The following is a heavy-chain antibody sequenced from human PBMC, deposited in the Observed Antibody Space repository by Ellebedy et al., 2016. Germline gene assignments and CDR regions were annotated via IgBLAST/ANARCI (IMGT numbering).Heavy chain of an antibody. D-gene: IGHD6-13*01. Sequence: GESLKISCAASGFTFSNYAVSWVRQAPGKGLEWVSTISAAGSGTYYADSVKGRFTIARDNPKNTLSVQMNNLRAEDTAVYYCAGDSRGITAAGTSLHYWGQGTLVTVSS. J-gene: IGHJ4*02. CDR2: ISAAGSGT. CDR1: GFTFSNYA. CDR3: AGDSRGITAAGTSLHY. V-gene: IGHV3-23*01.